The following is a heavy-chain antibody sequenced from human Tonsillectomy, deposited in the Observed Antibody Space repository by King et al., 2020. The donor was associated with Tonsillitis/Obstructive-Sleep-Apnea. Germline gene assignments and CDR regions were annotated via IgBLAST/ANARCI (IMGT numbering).Heavy chain of an antibody. D-gene: IGHD3-10*01. CDR2: ISYDGSDK. J-gene: IGHJ4*02. CDR1: GITFSNYA. Sequence: VQLVESGGGVVQPGRSLRLSCAASGITFSNYAMHWVRQAPGKGLEWVAVISYDGSDKYYADSVKGRFTISRDNSKNTMYLQMNSLRAEDTAVYYCAREGEALDCWGQGTLVTVSS. CDR3: AREGEALDC. V-gene: IGHV3-30*01.